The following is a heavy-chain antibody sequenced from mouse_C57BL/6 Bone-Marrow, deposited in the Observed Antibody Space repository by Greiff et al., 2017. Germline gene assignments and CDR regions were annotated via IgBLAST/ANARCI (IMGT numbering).Heavy chain of an antibody. CDR1: GYAFSSSW. J-gene: IGHJ2*01. D-gene: IGHD4-1*01. V-gene: IGHV1-82*01. CDR3: ARTGLFDY. Sequence: VQRVESGPELVKPGASVKISCKASGYAFSSSWMNWVKQRPGKGLEWIGRIYPGDGDTNYNGKFKGKATLTADKSSSTAYMQLSSLTSEDSAVYYCARTGLFDYWGQGTTLTVSS. CDR2: IYPGDGDT.